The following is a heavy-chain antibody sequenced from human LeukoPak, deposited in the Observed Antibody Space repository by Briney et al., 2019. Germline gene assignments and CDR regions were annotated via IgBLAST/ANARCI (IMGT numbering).Heavy chain of an antibody. D-gene: IGHD4-17*01. V-gene: IGHV3-23*01. J-gene: IGHJ4*02. Sequence: PGGSLRLSCAASGFTFSSYAMSWVRQAPGNGLELVSAISGSGGSTYYADSVKGRFTISRDNSKNTLYLQMNSLRAEDTAVYYCAKDAYGDYGVDYWGQGTLVTVSS. CDR1: GFTFSSYA. CDR3: AKDAYGDYGVDY. CDR2: ISGSGGST.